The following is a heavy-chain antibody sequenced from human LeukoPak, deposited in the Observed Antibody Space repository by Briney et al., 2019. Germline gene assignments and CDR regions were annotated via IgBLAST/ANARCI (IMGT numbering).Heavy chain of an antibody. CDR3: ARHRGSSSNFDY. CDR1: GFTFSDYY. CDR2: IYYSGST. Sequence: PGGSLRLSCAASGFTFSDYYMSWIRQAPGKGLEYIGSIYYSGSTYYTPSLKSRVTISVDTSKNQFSLKLSSVTATDTAVYYCARHRGSSSNFDYWGQGTLVTVSS. J-gene: IGHJ4*02. V-gene: IGHV4-39*01. D-gene: IGHD6-6*01.